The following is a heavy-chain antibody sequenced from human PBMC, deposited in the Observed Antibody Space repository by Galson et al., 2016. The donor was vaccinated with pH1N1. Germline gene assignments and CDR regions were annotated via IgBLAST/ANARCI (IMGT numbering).Heavy chain of an antibody. J-gene: IGHJ2*01. CDR2: IYPGDSDT. CDR1: GYNFTNYW. Sequence: QSGAEVTKPGDSLKISCKVSGYNFTNYWIGWVRQMPGKGLEWMGIIYPGDSDTRYSPSFQGQVTISADKSTSTAYLQWSSLKASDTAIYYCARYAVTYYYDSSGYPDWYFDLWGRGTLVTVSS. CDR3: ARYAVTYYYDSSGYPDWYFDL. D-gene: IGHD3-22*01. V-gene: IGHV5-51*03.